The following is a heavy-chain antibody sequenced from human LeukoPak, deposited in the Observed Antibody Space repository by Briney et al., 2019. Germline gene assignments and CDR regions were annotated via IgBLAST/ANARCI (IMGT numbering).Heavy chain of an antibody. CDR3: ASARTSSRSWFTFDY. CDR2: IYYSGST. Sequence: SVTLPLTCTVSGGSISSSSYYWGWIRQPPGKGLEWIGSIYYSGSTYYNPSLKSRVTISVDTSKNQLSLKLSSVTAADTAVYYCASARTSSRSWFTFDYWGQGILVTVSS. V-gene: IGHV4-39*01. D-gene: IGHD6-13*01. J-gene: IGHJ4*02. CDR1: GGSISSSSYY.